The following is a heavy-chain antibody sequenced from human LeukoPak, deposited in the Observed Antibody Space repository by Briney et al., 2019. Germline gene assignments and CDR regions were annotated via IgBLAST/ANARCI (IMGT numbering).Heavy chain of an antibody. D-gene: IGHD2-2*01. CDR2: IIPIFGTA. J-gene: IGHJ6*02. CDR3: AACSSTSCYYGMDV. Sequence: ASVKVSCKASGGTFSSYAISWVRRAPGQGLEWMGGIIPIFGTANYAHKFQGRVTITADESTSTAYMELSSLRSENTAVYYCAACSSTSCYYGMDVWGQGTTVTVSS. V-gene: IGHV1-69*13. CDR1: GGTFSSYA.